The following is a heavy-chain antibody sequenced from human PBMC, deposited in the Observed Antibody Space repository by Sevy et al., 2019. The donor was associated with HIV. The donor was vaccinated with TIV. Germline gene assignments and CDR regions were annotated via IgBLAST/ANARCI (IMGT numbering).Heavy chain of an antibody. CDR1: GFTFTDYW. CDR2: IKQDESEK. D-gene: IGHD5-18*01. CDR3: AREVGGINWIPYYFDS. V-gene: IGHV3-7*01. Sequence: GGSLRLSCAASGFTFTDYWMSWVRQTPGKGLEWVATIKQDESEKYYVDSVKGRFAISRDNGKNSVSLQMKGLRVEDTALYYCAREVGGINWIPYYFDSWGQGTLVTVSS. J-gene: IGHJ4*02.